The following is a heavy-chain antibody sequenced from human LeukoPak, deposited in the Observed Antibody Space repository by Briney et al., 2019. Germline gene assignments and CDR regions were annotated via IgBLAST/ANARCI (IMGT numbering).Heavy chain of an antibody. V-gene: IGHV3-7*01. Sequence: PGGSLRLSCAASGFTFSSYGMNWVRQAPGKGLEWVANIKQDGSEKYYVDSVKGRFTISRDNAKNSLYLQMNSLRAEDTAVYYCARDWNYYDSSGPEENYYYYMDVWGKGTTVTISS. CDR3: ARDWNYYDSSGPEENYYYYMDV. D-gene: IGHD3-22*01. J-gene: IGHJ6*03. CDR1: GFTFSSYG. CDR2: IKQDGSEK.